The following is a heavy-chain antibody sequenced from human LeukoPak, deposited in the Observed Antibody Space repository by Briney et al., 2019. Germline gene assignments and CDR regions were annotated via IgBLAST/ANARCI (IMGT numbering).Heavy chain of an antibody. D-gene: IGHD6-13*01. Sequence: DPSGTLSLTCTVSGGSISSYYWSWIRQPPGKGLEWIGYIYYSGSTNYNPSLKSRVTISVDTSMNQFSLKLSSVTAADTAVYYCARDSTRPSIAAAGLFDYWGQGTLVTVSS. CDR1: GGSISSYY. J-gene: IGHJ4*02. CDR3: ARDSTRPSIAAAGLFDY. V-gene: IGHV4-59*12. CDR2: IYYSGST.